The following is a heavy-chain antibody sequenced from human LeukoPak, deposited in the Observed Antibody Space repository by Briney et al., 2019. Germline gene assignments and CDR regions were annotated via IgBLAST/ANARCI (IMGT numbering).Heavy chain of an antibody. V-gene: IGHV3-30*03. CDR1: GFTFSSYG. J-gene: IGHJ3*01. CDR2: ISYDGSNK. D-gene: IGHD3-3*01. Sequence: GRSLRLSCAASGFTFSSYGMHWVRQAPGKGLEWVAVISYDGSNKYYADSVKGRFTISRDNSKNTLYLQMNNLKTEDTAVYYCTTDLEWLLDDAFDVWGQGTMVTVSS. CDR3: TTDLEWLLDDAFDV.